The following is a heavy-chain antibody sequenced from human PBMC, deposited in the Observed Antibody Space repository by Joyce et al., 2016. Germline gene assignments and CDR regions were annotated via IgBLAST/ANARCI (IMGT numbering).Heavy chain of an antibody. CDR3: ARSSYTNGIFDY. V-gene: IGHV3-21*01. J-gene: IGHJ4*02. CDR1: GFTFSSYS. Sequence: EVQLVESGGGLVKPGGSLRLSCAASGFTFSSYSMMWVRQAPGKGLEWVSSLSSSSSYIKYTDSVKGRFTISRDNAKNSLYLQMNSLRVEDTAVYYCARSSYTNGIFDYWGQGTLVTVSS. D-gene: IGHD2-8*01. CDR2: LSSSSSYI.